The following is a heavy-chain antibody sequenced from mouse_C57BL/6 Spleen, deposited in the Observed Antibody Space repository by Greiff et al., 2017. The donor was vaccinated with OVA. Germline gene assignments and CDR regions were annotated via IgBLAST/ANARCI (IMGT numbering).Heavy chain of an antibody. CDR3: ARRGIYYGNYYFDY. CDR2: ISDGGSYT. V-gene: IGHV5-4*01. CDR1: GFTFSSYA. D-gene: IGHD2-1*01. Sequence: EVQLQESGGGLVKPGGSLKLSCAASGFTFSSYAMSWVRQTPEKRLEWVATISDGGSYTYYPDNVKGRFTISRDNAKNNLYLQMSHLKSEDTAMYYCARRGIYYGNYYFDYWGQGTTLTVSS. J-gene: IGHJ2*01.